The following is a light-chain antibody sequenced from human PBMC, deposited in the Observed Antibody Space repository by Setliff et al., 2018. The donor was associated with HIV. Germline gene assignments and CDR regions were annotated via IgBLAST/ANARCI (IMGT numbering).Light chain of an antibody. CDR1: SSDVGRSNL. Sequence: SVLTQPASVSGSPGQSITLSCTGTSSDVGRSNLVSWYQQHPGKAPKLIIYEVSERPSGVSNRFSGSKSGNTASLTISGLQAEDEADYYCCSYVGEDFSYVFGPGTKVTVL. CDR3: CSYVGEDFSYV. CDR2: EVS. J-gene: IGLJ1*01. V-gene: IGLV2-23*02.